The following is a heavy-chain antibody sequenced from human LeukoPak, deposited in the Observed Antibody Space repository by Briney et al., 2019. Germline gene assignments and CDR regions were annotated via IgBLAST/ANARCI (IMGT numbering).Heavy chain of an antibody. D-gene: IGHD2-15*01. Sequence: PGGSLRLSCAASGFTFSSYWMSWVRQAPGKGLEWVANIKQDGSEKYYVDSVKGRFTISRDNAKNSLYLQMNSLRAEDTAVYYCAIRYCSGGSCTKTYWGQGTLVTVSS. CDR3: AIRYCSGGSCTKTY. J-gene: IGHJ4*02. V-gene: IGHV3-7*01. CDR2: IKQDGSEK. CDR1: GFTFSSYW.